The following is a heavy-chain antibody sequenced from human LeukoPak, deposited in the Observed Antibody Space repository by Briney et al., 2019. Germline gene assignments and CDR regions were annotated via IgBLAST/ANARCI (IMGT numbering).Heavy chain of an antibody. J-gene: IGHJ5*02. D-gene: IGHD4-17*01. CDR3: ARHARYGDYAGGWFDP. Sequence: PSETLSLTCTVSGGSISSYYWSWIRQPPGKGLEWIGHIYYSGSTSYSPSLKSRVTISIDTSKNQFSLKLNFVTAADTAIYYCARHARYGDYAGGWFDPWGRGTLVTVSS. CDR1: GGSISSYY. V-gene: IGHV4-59*08. CDR2: IYYSGST.